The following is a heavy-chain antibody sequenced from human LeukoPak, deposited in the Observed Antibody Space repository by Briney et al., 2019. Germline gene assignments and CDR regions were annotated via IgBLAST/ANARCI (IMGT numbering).Heavy chain of an antibody. CDR3: ARGRICSGGSCYSWGGYYSYYMDV. D-gene: IGHD2-15*01. CDR1: GGSFSGYY. CDR2: INHSGST. Sequence: SETPSLTCAVYGGSFSGYYWSWIRQPPGRGLEWIGEINHSGSTNYNPSLKSRVTISVDTSKNQFSLKLSSVTAADTAVYYCARGRICSGGSCYSWGGYYSYYMDVWRKGTTVTVSS. V-gene: IGHV4-34*01. J-gene: IGHJ6*03.